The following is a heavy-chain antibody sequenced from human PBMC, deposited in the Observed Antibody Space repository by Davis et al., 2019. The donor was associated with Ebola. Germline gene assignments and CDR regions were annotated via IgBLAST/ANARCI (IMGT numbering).Heavy chain of an antibody. CDR2: INSDGSST. CDR3: ASGVETGYGFGGYYYAMDV. CDR1: GFTFSSYW. D-gene: IGHD3-16*01. Sequence: GESLKISCAASGFTFSSYWMHWVRHAPGKGLVWVSRINSDGSSTSYADSVKGRFTISRDNAKNTLYLQMNGLRVDDTAVYYCASGVETGYGFGGYYYAMDVWGQGTTVTVSS. V-gene: IGHV3-74*01. J-gene: IGHJ6*02.